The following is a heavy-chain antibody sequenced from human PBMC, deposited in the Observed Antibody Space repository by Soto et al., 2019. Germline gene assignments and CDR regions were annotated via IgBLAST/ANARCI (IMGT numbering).Heavy chain of an antibody. Sequence: SETLSLTCTVSGDSIRSYYWSWIRQPPGKGLEWIGYIYDSGSTNYNPSLKSRVTISVDTSKSQFSLKLSSVTAADTAVYYCARDRAYYESSGLYFDYWGQVTLVTVSS. D-gene: IGHD3-22*01. V-gene: IGHV4-59*01. CDR2: IYDSGST. CDR1: GDSIRSYY. CDR3: ARDRAYYESSGLYFDY. J-gene: IGHJ4*02.